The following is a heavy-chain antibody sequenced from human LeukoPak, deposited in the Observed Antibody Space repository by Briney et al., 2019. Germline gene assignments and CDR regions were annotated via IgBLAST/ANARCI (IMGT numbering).Heavy chain of an antibody. V-gene: IGHV1-3*01. Sequence: ASVKVSCKASGYTFTSYAIHWVRQAPGQRLEWMGWINAGNGNTKYSQKFQVRVTITRDTSASTAYMELSSLRSEDTAVYYCARQQLGRNTYFDYWGQGTLVTVSS. D-gene: IGHD6-13*01. J-gene: IGHJ4*02. CDR1: GYTFTSYA. CDR3: ARQQLGRNTYFDY. CDR2: INAGNGNT.